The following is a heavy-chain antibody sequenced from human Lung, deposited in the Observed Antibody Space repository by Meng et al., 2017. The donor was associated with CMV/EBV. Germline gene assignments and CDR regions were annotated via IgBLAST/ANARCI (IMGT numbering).Heavy chain of an antibody. Sequence: ASXXVSXKASDYTFSSYGISWVRQAPGQGLEWMGWISGYNGNTNYAQRLQGRVTMTTDTSTSTAYMELRSLRFDDTAVYYCARDQAMGCSWLDPWDQGTLVTVSS. V-gene: IGHV1-18*01. D-gene: IGHD2-15*01. CDR2: ISGYNGNT. J-gene: IGHJ5*02. CDR1: DYTFSSYG. CDR3: ARDQAMGCSWLDP.